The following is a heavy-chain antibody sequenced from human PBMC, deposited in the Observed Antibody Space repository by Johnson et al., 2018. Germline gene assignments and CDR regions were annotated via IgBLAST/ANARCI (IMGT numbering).Heavy chain of an antibody. J-gene: IGHJ4*02. V-gene: IGHV3-30*03. D-gene: IGHD6-25*01. CDR2: VSYDGTTK. CDR1: GFIFSDYS. CDR3: ARGLRGYYFDY. Sequence: QVQLVQSGGGVVQPGRSLRLSCAASGFIFSDYSIHWVRQAPGKGLEWVAVVSYDGTTKFYHDSLKGRFSISRDNSKNTLYLQMGRLRGDDTAVYYCARGLRGYYFDYWGQGTLVTVSS.